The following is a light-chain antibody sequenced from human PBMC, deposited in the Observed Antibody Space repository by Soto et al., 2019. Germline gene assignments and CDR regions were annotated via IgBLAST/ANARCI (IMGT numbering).Light chain of an antibody. CDR1: QSVSGSS. V-gene: IGKV3-20*01. CDR2: GAS. Sequence: EIVLTQSPGTLSLSPGERATLSCRASQSVSGSSLAWYQHKPGQAPRLLIYGASSRASGIPGRFSGSGSGTDFTVIISRLKPEDFGMYYCHQYGSFPHTFGQGTELETK. J-gene: IGKJ2*01. CDR3: HQYGSFPHT.